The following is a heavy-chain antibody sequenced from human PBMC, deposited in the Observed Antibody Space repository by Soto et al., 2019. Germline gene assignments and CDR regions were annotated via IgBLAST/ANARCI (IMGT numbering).Heavy chain of an antibody. CDR2: IYYSGST. J-gene: IGHJ4*02. V-gene: IGHV4-31*03. Sequence: SETLSLTCTVSGGSISSGGYYWSWIRQHPGKGLERIGYIYYSGSTYYNPSLKSRVTISVDTSKNQFSLKLSSVTAADTAVYYCARGSQDTAMVTSQPFDYWGQGTLVTVSS. CDR3: ARGSQDTAMVTSQPFDY. CDR1: GGSISSGGYY. D-gene: IGHD5-18*01.